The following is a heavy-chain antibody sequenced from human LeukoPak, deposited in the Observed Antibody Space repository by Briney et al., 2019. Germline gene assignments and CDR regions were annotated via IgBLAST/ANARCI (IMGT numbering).Heavy chain of an antibody. J-gene: IGHJ4*02. CDR2: ISYDGSNK. V-gene: IGHV3-30*01. CDR1: GFTFSSYA. Sequence: GGSLRLSCAASGFTFSSYAMHWVRQAPGKGLEWVAVISYDGSNKYYADSVKGRFTISRDNSKNTLYLQMNSLRAEDTAVYYCASLPYYYGSGIFDYWGQETLVTVSS. CDR3: ASLPYYYGSGIFDY. D-gene: IGHD3-10*01.